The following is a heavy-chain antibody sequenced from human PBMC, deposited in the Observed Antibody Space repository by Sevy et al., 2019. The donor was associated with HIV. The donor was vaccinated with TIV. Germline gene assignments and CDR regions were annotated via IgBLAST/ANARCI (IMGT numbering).Heavy chain of an antibody. CDR2: MNPNSGKT. D-gene: IGHD3-10*01. J-gene: IGHJ4*02. CDR1: GYTFTNYE. V-gene: IGHV1-8*01. CDR3: ARGEQRPYYYGSGNMGH. Sequence: ASVKVSCKASGYTFTNYEINWVRQATGQGLEWMGWMNPNSGKTGYPPQFHGKVTMTRNTSLNITYMELSSLRSDDTAVYYCARGEQRPYYYGSGNMGHWGQGTLVTVSS.